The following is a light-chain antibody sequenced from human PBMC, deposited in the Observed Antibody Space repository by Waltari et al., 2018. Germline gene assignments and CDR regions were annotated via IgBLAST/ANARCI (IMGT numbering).Light chain of an antibody. J-gene: IGKJ4*01. CDR3: LQHNSYPLA. CDR1: QDINSY. V-gene: IGKV1-17*01. CDR2: AAT. Sequence: DIQMTQSPSSLSASVGDTVTITCRASQDINSYLNWFQQKPGKAPKLLIYAATTLQSGVPSRFGGSRSGTEFSLTISSLQPEDFASYYCLQHNSYPLAFGGRAKVEIK.